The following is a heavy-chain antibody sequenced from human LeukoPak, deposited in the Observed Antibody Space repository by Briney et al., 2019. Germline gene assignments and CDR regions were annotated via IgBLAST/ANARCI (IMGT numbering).Heavy chain of an antibody. Sequence: ASVKVSCKASGYTFSDYYIHWVRQAPGQGLEWMGWINPNSGGTNYAQKFQGRVTMTRDTSISTAYMELSRLRSDDTAVYYCARDAYMIVAIYYFDYWGQGTLVTVSS. CDR2: INPNSGGT. CDR1: GYTFSDYY. CDR3: ARDAYMIVAIYYFDY. J-gene: IGHJ4*02. V-gene: IGHV1-2*02. D-gene: IGHD3-22*01.